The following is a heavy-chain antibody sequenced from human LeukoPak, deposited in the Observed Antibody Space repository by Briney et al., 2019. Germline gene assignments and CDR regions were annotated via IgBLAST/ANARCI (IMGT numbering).Heavy chain of an antibody. CDR2: ISAYNGKT. Sequence: ASVKVSCKASGYTFTSYGISWVRQAPGQGLEWMGWISAYNGKTNYAQKLQGRVTMTTDTSTSTAYMELRSLRSDDTAVYYCARGLYYDFWSGYYPYYYYGMDVWGQGTTVTVSS. J-gene: IGHJ6*02. D-gene: IGHD3-3*01. CDR1: GYTFTSYG. V-gene: IGHV1-18*01. CDR3: ARGLYYDFWSGYYPYYYYGMDV.